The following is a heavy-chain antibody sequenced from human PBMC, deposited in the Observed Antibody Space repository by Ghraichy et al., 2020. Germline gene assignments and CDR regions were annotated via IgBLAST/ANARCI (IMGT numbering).Heavy chain of an antibody. V-gene: IGHV3-7*03. Sequence: LSLTCAASGFTFSSYWMTWARQAPGKGLEWVANIKQDGSEKYYVDSVKGRFTISRDNAKNSLYLQMNSLRAEDTAVYYCVRDSDSDYWGQGTLVTVSS. CDR1: GFTFSSYW. CDR3: VRDSDSDY. J-gene: IGHJ4*02. CDR2: IKQDGSEK.